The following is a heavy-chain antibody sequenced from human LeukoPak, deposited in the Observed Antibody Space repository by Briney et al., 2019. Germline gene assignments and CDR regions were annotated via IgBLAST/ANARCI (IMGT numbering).Heavy chain of an antibody. D-gene: IGHD5-12*01. CDR3: ARGVATNRYYFDY. CDR2: INAGNGNT. CDR1: GYTFTSYA. J-gene: IGHJ4*02. Sequence: ASVTVSCRASGYTFTSYAMHWVRQAPGQRLEWMGWINAGNGNTKYSQKFQGRVTITRDTSASTAYMELSSLRSEDTAVYSCARGVATNRYYFDYWGQGTLVTVSS. V-gene: IGHV1-3*01.